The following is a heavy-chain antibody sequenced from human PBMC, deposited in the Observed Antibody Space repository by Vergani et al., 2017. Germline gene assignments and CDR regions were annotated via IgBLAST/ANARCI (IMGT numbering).Heavy chain of an antibody. J-gene: IGHJ5*02. D-gene: IGHD2-2*01. V-gene: IGHV3-43*01. Sequence: EVQLVESGGVVVQPGGSLRLSCAASESTFRAYTMHWIRQARGRGMEWVSFIKWGGGTTYYAGSVKGRFTISRDDSKNSLFLQMNSLRTEDTAFYYCAKDGVRQGYSTSWYNWFDPWGQGTLVTVSS. CDR2: IKWGGGTT. CDR3: AKDGVRQGYSTSWYNWFDP. CDR1: ESTFRAYT.